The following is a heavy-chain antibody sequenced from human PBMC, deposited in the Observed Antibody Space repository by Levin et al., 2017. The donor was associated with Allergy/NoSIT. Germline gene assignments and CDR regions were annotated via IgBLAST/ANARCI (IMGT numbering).Heavy chain of an antibody. D-gene: IGHD3-9*01. J-gene: IGHJ4*02. CDR3: ARPGTQDILTGYQY. Sequence: ASVKVSCKTSGYSFTSQWIAWVRQMPGKGLEWMGIIFPGDSDTRYSPSFQGQVTFSADKSISTTYLQWNSLKASDTAMYYCARPGTQDILTGYQYWGQGTLVTVSS. CDR2: IFPGDSDT. CDR1: GYSFTSQW. V-gene: IGHV5-51*01.